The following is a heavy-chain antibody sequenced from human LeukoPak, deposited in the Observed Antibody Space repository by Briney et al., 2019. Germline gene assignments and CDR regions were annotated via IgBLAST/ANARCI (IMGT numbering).Heavy chain of an antibody. V-gene: IGHV4-30-4*02. D-gene: IGHD3-9*01. CDR1: GGSISSGDYY. CDR3: ARVLRGSYYDILTYYFDY. J-gene: IGHJ4*02. Sequence: SETLSLTCTVSGGSISSGDYYWSWIRQPPGKGLEWIGYIYYSGNTYYNPSLKSRVTTSVDTSKNQFSLKLSSVTAADTAVYYCARVLRGSYYDILTYYFDYWGQGTLVTVSS. CDR2: IYYSGNT.